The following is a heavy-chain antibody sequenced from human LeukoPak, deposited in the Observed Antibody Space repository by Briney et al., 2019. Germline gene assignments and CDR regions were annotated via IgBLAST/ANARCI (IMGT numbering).Heavy chain of an antibody. D-gene: IGHD4-23*01. Sequence: SETLSLTCTVSGGSVSSGSYYWSWIRQPPGKGLEWIGYIYYSGSTNYNPSLKSRVTISVDTSKNQFSLKLSSVTAADTAVYYCVRHYGGNYLPTVGYWGQGTLVTVSS. J-gene: IGHJ4*02. CDR3: VRHYGGNYLPTVGY. CDR1: GGSVSSGSYY. V-gene: IGHV4-61*01. CDR2: IYYSGST.